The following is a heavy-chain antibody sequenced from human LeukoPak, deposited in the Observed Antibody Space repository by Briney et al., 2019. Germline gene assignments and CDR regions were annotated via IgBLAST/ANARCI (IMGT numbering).Heavy chain of an antibody. Sequence: GGSLRLSCAASGFTFSSYAMSWVRQAPGKGLEWVSAISGSGGNTYYADSVKGRFTISRDNSKNTLYLQMNSLRAEDTAVYYCAKASSDYHFNYFDYWGQGALVTVSS. CDR3: AKASSDYHFNYFDY. CDR1: GFTFSSYA. J-gene: IGHJ4*02. CDR2: ISGSGGNT. V-gene: IGHV3-23*01. D-gene: IGHD3-22*01.